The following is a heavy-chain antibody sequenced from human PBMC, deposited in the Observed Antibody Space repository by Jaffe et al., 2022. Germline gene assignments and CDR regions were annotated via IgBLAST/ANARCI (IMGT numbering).Heavy chain of an antibody. CDR2: IKQDGSEK. D-gene: IGHD3-3*01. V-gene: IGHV3-7*05. CDR3: ARDTGLQLRLLDY. J-gene: IGHJ4*02. Sequence: EVQLVESGGGLVQPGGSLRLSCAASGFTFSSYWMSWVRQAPGKGLEWVANIKQDGSEKYYVDSVKGRFTISRDNAKNSLYLQMNSLRAEDTAVYYCARDTGLQLRLLDYWGQGTLVTVSS. CDR1: GFTFSSYW.